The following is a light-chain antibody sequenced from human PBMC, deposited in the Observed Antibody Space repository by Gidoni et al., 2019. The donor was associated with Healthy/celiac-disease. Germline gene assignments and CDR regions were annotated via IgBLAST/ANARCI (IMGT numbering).Light chain of an antibody. V-gene: IGKV1-39*01. CDR2: ATS. J-gene: IGKJ4*01. CDR3: QQSYSTPRT. Sequence: DIQMTQSPSSLSASVGDRVTITCRASQSISSYLNWYQQKPGKAPKLLIYATSSLQSVVPSRFSGSGSVTDFTLTISSLQPEDFATYYCQQSYSTPRTFGGGTKVEI. CDR1: QSISSY.